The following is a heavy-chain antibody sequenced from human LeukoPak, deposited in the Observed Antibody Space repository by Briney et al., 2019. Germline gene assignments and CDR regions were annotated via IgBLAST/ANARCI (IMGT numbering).Heavy chain of an antibody. CDR3: ARDGGGDSYGGDYYYYMDV. CDR2: IYYSGST. Sequence: PSGTLSHSSTVSRGSINRGAHFWSWIRHHPGRGLECIGCIYYSGSTYYNPSLKSRISMSVRASKNQFSLKLTSVTAADTAVYYCARDGGGDSYGGDYYYYMDVWGKGTTVTVSS. J-gene: IGHJ6*03. CDR1: RGSINRGAHF. V-gene: IGHV4-31*02. D-gene: IGHD5-18*01.